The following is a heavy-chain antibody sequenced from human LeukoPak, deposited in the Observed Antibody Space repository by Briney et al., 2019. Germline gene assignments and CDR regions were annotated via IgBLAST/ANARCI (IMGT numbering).Heavy chain of an antibody. D-gene: IGHD4-11*01. CDR3: ARVSDYSNYFDF. J-gene: IGHJ4*02. CDR1: GFTFRTYG. CDR2: IWYDGSTK. V-gene: IGHV3-33*01. Sequence: GGSLRLSCAASGFTFRTYGMHWVRQAPGKGLEWVAIIWYDGSTKYYAVSVKGRFTISRDNSKNMLYLQMNSLRAEDTAVYYCARVSDYSNYFDFWGQGTLVTVSS.